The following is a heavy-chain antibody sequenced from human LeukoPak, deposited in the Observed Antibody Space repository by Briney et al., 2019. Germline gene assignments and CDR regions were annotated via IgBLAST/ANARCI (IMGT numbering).Heavy chain of an antibody. V-gene: IGHV4-34*01. Sequence: SETLSLTCAVYGGSFSGYYWSWIRQPPGKGLEWIGEINHSGSTNYNPSLKSRVTISVDTSKNQFSLKLSSVTAADTAVYYCARGLRGRIAVAGRAVARPREDYWGQGTLVTVSS. CDR2: INHSGST. J-gene: IGHJ4*02. CDR3: ARGLRGRIAVAGRAVARPREDY. CDR1: GGSFSGYY. D-gene: IGHD6-13*01.